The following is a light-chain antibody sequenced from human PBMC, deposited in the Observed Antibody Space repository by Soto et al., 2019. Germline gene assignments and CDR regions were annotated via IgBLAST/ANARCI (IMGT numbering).Light chain of an antibody. CDR1: QSVGNSF. Sequence: EVVPTQSPGTLSLSPGGRATLSCRASQSVGNSFVAWYQQKPGQPPRLLIYDTSKRATGIPDRFSGSVSGTDFTLSISRVEPEDFAVFYCQQYGTSEIIFGQGTRLEIK. J-gene: IGKJ5*01. V-gene: IGKV3-20*01. CDR2: DTS. CDR3: QQYGTSEII.